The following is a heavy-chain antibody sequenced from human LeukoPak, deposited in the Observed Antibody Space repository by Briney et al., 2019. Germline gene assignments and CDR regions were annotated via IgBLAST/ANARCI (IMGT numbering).Heavy chain of an antibody. CDR1: GFTFSSYA. CDR3: AKDQNYDSSGYPDY. CDR2: ISGSGSST. J-gene: IGHJ4*02. Sequence: GASLRLSCAASGFTFSSYAMSWVRQAPGKGLEWVSAISGSGSSTYYADSVKGRFTISRDNSKNTLYLQMNSLRAEDTAVYYCAKDQNYDSSGYPDYWGQGTLVTVSS. V-gene: IGHV3-23*01. D-gene: IGHD3-22*01.